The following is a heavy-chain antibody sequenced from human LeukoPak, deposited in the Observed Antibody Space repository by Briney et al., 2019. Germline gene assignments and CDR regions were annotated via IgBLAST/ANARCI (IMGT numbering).Heavy chain of an antibody. CDR1: GGTFSSYT. V-gene: IGHV1-69*02. CDR2: IIPILGMA. D-gene: IGHD5-18*01. J-gene: IGHJ4*02. CDR3: ASFAMVKYDY. Sequence: SVKVSCKASGGTFSSYTISWVRQAPGQGLEWMGRIIPILGMANYAQKFQGRVTITADKSTSTAYVELSSLRSEDTAVYYCASFAMVKYDYWGQGTLVTVSS.